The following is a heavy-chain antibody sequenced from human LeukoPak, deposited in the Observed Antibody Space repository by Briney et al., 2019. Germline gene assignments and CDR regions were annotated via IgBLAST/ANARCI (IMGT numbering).Heavy chain of an antibody. D-gene: IGHD6-13*01. J-gene: IGHJ4*02. CDR3: ARVAVGYSSSWYNEGGHYFDY. Sequence: SETLSLTCTVSGGSISSYYWSWIRQPPGKGLEWIGYIYYSGSTNYNPSLKSRVTISEDTSKNQFSLKLSSVTAADTAVYYCARVAVGYSSSWYNEGGHYFDYWGQGTLVTVSS. V-gene: IGHV4-59*01. CDR2: IYYSGST. CDR1: GGSISSYY.